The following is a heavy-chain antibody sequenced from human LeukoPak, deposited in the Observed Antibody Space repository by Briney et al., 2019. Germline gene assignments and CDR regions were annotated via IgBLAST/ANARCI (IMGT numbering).Heavy chain of an antibody. V-gene: IGHV3-21*01. D-gene: IGHD3-22*01. Sequence: GGSLRLSCAASGFTFSSYSMNWVRQAPGKGLEWVSSISSSSDIYYADSVKGRFTISRDNAKNSLYLQMNSLRAEDTAVYYCARDSRPNHYDSSTTDYWGQGTLVTVSS. CDR2: ISSSSDI. CDR1: GFTFSSYS. J-gene: IGHJ4*02. CDR3: ARDSRPNHYDSSTTDY.